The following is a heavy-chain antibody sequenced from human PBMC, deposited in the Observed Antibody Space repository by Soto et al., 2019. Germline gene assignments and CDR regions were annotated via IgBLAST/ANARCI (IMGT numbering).Heavy chain of an antibody. D-gene: IGHD3-10*01. CDR3: AKGSLVRGVIITSSQYYYYGMDV. CDR2: ISGSGGST. V-gene: IGHV3-23*01. Sequence: GGSLRLSCAASGFTFSSYAMSWVRQAPGKGLEWVSAISGSGGSTYYADSVKGRFTISRDNSKNTLYLQMNSLRAEDTAVYYCAKGSLVRGVIITSSQYYYYGMDVWGQGTTVTVSS. J-gene: IGHJ6*02. CDR1: GFTFSSYA.